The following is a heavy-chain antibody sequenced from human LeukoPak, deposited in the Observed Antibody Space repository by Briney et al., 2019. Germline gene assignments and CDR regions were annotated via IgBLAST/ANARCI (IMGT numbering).Heavy chain of an antibody. CDR1: GFTVITND. Sequence: GGSLRLSCAASGFTVITNDMTWVRQAPGKGLEWVSVLYSDGNTKYAASVQGRSTISRDNSKNTLYLEMNSLSPDDTAVYYCARGVEPLAANTLAYWGQGTLVTVSS. CDR2: LYSDGNT. J-gene: IGHJ4*02. V-gene: IGHV3-53*01. CDR3: ARGVEPLAANTLAY. D-gene: IGHD1-14*01.